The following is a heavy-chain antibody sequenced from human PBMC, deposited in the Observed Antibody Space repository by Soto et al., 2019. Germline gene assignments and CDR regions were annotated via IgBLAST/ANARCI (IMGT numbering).Heavy chain of an antibody. CDR3: AREDGVVGSSSAFDH. V-gene: IGHV3-21*01. D-gene: IGHD1-26*01. Sequence: GGSLRLSCVFSGFTFSTYTMNWVRQAPGKGLEWVSSINGRSDYVYYADSVKGRFTISRDNAKNSLYLQMNRLRAEDTAIYYCAREDGVVGSSSAFDHWGLGTLVTVSS. CDR1: GFTFSTYT. J-gene: IGHJ4*02. CDR2: INGRSDYV.